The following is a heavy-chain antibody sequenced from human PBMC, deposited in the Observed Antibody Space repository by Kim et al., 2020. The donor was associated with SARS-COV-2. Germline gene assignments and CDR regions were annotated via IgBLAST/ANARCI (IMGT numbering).Heavy chain of an antibody. V-gene: IGHV3-15*01. Sequence: GGSLRLSCAASGFTFSNAWMSWVRQAPGKGLEWVGRIKSKTDGGTTDYAAPVKGRFTISRDDSKNTLYLQMNSLKTEDTAVYYCTTAATPVVPAASLYYYGMDVWGQGTTVTVSS. D-gene: IGHD2-2*01. CDR2: IKSKTDGGTT. CDR1: GFTFSNAW. J-gene: IGHJ6*02. CDR3: TTAATPVVPAASLYYYGMDV.